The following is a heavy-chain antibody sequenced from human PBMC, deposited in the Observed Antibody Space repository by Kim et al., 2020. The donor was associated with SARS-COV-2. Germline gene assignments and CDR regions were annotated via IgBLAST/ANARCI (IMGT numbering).Heavy chain of an antibody. CDR1: GYSFTNFW. J-gene: IGHJ4*02. CDR3: ARGPTSVSNPYFFDY. D-gene: IGHD1-26*01. V-gene: IGHV5-51*01. CDR2: IYPGDSDT. Sequence: GESLKISCKGSGYSFTNFWIGWVRQMPGKGLEWMWIIYPGDSDTRYSPSFQGQVVISADNSITTAYLQWSSLRASDTAMYYCARGPTSVSNPYFFDYWGQGTLLTVSS.